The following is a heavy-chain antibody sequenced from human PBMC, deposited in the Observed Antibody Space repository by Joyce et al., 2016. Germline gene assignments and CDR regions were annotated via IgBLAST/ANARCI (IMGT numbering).Heavy chain of an antibody. J-gene: IGHJ3*02. CDR3: ARDFRDNGWIQSDDGFNI. CDR2: ISFDGGDK. V-gene: IGHV3-30-3*01. D-gene: IGHD5-24*01. CDR1: GFTFYRYD. Sequence: QVQLVESGGGVVQPGRSLRLSCAASGFTFYRYDLHWVRQAPGKGLEWVAVISFDGGDKYYADSVKGRFTICRDKSGNTLYLQMNSLRGEDTAVYYCARDFRDNGWIQSDDGFNIWGQGTTVTVSS.